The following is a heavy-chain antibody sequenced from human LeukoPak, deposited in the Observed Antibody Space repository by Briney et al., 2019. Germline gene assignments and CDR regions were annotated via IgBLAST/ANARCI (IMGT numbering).Heavy chain of an antibody. CDR1: GGSISSYY. J-gene: IGHJ2*01. D-gene: IGHD4-17*01. V-gene: IGHV4-59*01. CDR3: ARHSLDYGDPNYWYFDL. Sequence: SETLSLTRTVSGGSISSYYWSWIRQPPGKGLEWIGYLYYSGSTNYNPSLKSRVTISVDTSKNQFSLKLSSVTAADTAVYYCARHSLDYGDPNYWYFDLWGRGTLVTVSS. CDR2: LYYSGST.